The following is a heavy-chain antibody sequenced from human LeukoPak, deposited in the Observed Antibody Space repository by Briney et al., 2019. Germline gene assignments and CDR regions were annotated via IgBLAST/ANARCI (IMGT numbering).Heavy chain of an antibody. V-gene: IGHV3-11*04. CDR2: IGSSGSTV. CDR3: ARDTLEYSNSPDALDI. CDR1: GFTFSDYY. J-gene: IGHJ3*02. Sequence: GGSLRLSCAASGFTFSDYYMSWIRQAPGKGLEWVSYIGSSGSTVYYADSVKGRFTISRDNAKNSLYMQMESLRDENTAIYYCARDTLEYSNSPDALDIWGQGTMVTVSS. D-gene: IGHD4-23*01.